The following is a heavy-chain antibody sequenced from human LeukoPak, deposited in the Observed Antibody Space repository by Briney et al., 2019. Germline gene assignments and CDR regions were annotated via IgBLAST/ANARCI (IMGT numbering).Heavy chain of an antibody. CDR2: INSDGRQT. V-gene: IGHV3-74*01. CDR3: VRASYYDSTGYVKDNFDY. J-gene: IGHJ4*02. D-gene: IGHD3-22*01. CDR1: GFIFSSYW. Sequence: PGGSLRLSCAASGFIFSSYWMHWVRQAPGKGLVWVAHINSDGRQTRYADSVKGRFTISRDNANNALYLQMDSLTAEDTAVYYCVRASYYDSTGYVKDNFDYWGQGTLVTVSS.